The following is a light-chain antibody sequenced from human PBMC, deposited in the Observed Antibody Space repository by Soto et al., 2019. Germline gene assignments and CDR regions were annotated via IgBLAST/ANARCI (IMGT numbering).Light chain of an antibody. CDR2: DVS. CDR1: SSDVGAYNY. V-gene: IGLV2-14*03. Sequence: HSALTQPASVSGSPGQSITISCTGTSSDVGAYNYVSWYQKHPGKAPKLMIYDVSNRPSGVSNRFSGSKSGNTAFLTISGLQPEDEADYYCSSFTSSTTLDVFGTGTKLTVL. CDR3: SSFTSSTTLDV. J-gene: IGLJ1*01.